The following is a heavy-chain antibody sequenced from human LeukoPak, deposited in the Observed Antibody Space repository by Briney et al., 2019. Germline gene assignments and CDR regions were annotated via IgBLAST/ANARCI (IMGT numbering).Heavy chain of an antibody. CDR3: ARGQDFWSGYYDY. Sequence: SVKVSCKASGGTFSSYAISWVRQAPGQGLEWMGGIIPIFGTANYAQKFQGRVTITTDESTSTAYMELSSLRSEDTAVYYCARGQDFWSGYYDYWGQGTLVTVSS. CDR2: IIPIFGTA. D-gene: IGHD3-3*01. V-gene: IGHV1-69*05. CDR1: GGTFSSYA. J-gene: IGHJ4*02.